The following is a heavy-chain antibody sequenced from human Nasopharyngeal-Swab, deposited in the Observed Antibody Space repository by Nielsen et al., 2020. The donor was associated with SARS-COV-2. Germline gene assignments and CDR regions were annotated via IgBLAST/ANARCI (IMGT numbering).Heavy chain of an antibody. CDR3: ARVEVPAARRQRYYYGMDV. D-gene: IGHD2-2*01. CDR2: INHSGST. J-gene: IGHJ6*02. Sequence: GSLRLSCAVYGGSFSGYYWSWIRQPPGRGLEWIGEINHSGSTNYNPSLKSRVTISVDTSKNQFSLKLSSVTAADTAVYYCARVEVPAARRQRYYYGMDVWGQGTTVTVSS. CDR1: GGSFSGYY. V-gene: IGHV4-34*01.